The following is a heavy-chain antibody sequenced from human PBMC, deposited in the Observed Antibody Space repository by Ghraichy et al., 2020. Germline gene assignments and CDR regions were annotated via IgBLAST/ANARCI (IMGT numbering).Heavy chain of an antibody. Sequence: GSLRLSCAASGFTFSSYAMHWVRQAPGKGLEWVAVISYDGSNKYYADSVKGRFTISRDNSKNTLYLQMNSLRAEDTAVYYCARDFDGAIFGVVREFFRYYYYYMDVWGKGTTVTVSS. CDR1: GFTFSSYA. D-gene: IGHD3-3*01. V-gene: IGHV3-30*01. J-gene: IGHJ6*03. CDR3: ARDFDGAIFGVVREFFRYYYYYMDV. CDR2: ISYDGSNK.